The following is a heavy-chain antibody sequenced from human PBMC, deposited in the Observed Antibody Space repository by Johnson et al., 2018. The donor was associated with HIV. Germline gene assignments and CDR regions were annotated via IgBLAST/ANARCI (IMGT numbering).Heavy chain of an antibody. D-gene: IGHD3-16*01. Sequence: LEWVAFIRFDGSNKYYADSVKGRFTISRDNANNSLYVQMNSLRAEDTAVYYCARGRGALDIWGQGTMVTVSS. J-gene: IGHJ3*02. V-gene: IGHV3-30*02. CDR2: IRFDGSNK. CDR3: ARGRGALDI.